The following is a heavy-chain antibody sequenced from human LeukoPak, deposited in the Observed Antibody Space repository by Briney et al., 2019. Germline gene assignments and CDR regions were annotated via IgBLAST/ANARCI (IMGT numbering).Heavy chain of an antibody. CDR2: ISGSGGST. J-gene: IGHJ4*02. D-gene: IGHD3-22*01. V-gene: IGHV3-23*01. CDR1: GFTFSGYA. CDR3: AKVSYYDSSGYYDY. Sequence: GGSLRLSCAASGFTFSGYAMSWVRQAPGKGLEWVSAISGSGGSTYYADSVKGRFTISRDNSKNTLYLQMNSLRAEDTAVYYCAKVSYYDSSGYYDYWGQGTLVTVSS.